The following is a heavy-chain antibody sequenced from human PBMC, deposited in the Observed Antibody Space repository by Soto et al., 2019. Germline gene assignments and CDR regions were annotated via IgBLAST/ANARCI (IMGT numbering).Heavy chain of an antibody. D-gene: IGHD6-19*01. CDR3: ATYYCAREGSSGWPFDY. CDR2: INPSGGGT. CDR1: GFTFTSYC. J-gene: IGHJ4*02. Sequence: QVQLVQSGAEVKKPGASVKVSCKTSGFTFTSYCMHWVRQAPGQGLEWMEIINPSGGGTSYAQKFQGRVTMTRDTSTSTAYMEMSSLRYEDTAMYYCATYYCAREGSSGWPFDYWGQGTLVTVSS. V-gene: IGHV1-46*01.